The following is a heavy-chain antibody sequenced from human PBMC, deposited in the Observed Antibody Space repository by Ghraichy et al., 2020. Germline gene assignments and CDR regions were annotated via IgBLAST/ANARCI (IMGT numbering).Heavy chain of an antibody. CDR3: AREGFFDSSGFQSSNSAIDV. V-gene: IGHV4-4*07. Sequence: SQTLSLTCTVSGGPISTYYWSWIRQPAGKGLEWIGRVYSIASSTYNPSLESRVTMSLDRSRNQFSLNLRSVTAADTAVYYCAREGFFDSSGFQSSNSAIDVWGQGTAVTVSS. CDR2: VYSIASS. CDR1: GGPISTYY. D-gene: IGHD3-22*01. J-gene: IGHJ6*02.